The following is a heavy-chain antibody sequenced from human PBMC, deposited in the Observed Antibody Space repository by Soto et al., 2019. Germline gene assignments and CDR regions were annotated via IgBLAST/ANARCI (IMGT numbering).Heavy chain of an antibody. CDR2: IYHSGST. CDR1: RSYISCGGYS. J-gene: IGHJ3*02. V-gene: IGHV4-30-2*01. CDR3: ARTPDI. Sequence: SAPLSLTCALSRSYISCGGYSWSWIRQPPGKGLEWIGYIYHSGSTYYNPSLKSRVTISVDRSKNQFSLKLSSVTAADTAVYYCARTPDIWGQGTMVT.